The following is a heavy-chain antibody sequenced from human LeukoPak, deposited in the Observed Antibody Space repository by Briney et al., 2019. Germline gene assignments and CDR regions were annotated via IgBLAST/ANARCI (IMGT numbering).Heavy chain of an antibody. V-gene: IGHV4-59*01. CDR1: GGSISSYY. CDR2: IYYSGST. CDR3: VTEGFIYGYHGLDT. Sequence: SETLSLTCTVSGGSISSYYWSWIRQPPGKGLEWIGYIYYSGSTNYNPSLKSRVTISVDTSKNQFSLKLSSVTAADTAVYYCVTEGFIYGYHGLDTWGQGTIVTVSS. D-gene: IGHD5-18*01. J-gene: IGHJ3*02.